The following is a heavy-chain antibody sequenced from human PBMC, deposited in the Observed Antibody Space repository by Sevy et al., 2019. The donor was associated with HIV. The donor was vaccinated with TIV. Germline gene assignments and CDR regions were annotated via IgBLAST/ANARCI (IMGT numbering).Heavy chain of an antibody. Sequence: GGSLRLSCAGSGFSFHAYWMHWVRQAPGKGLEWLANINQDGSTNYYADSVKGRFTISRDNAKNIVYLQMNSLRPEDTGLYYCARAIAAAAGFWGQGTLVTVSS. J-gene: IGHJ4*02. D-gene: IGHD6-13*01. CDR2: INQDGSTN. CDR3: ARAIAAAAGF. V-gene: IGHV3-7*01. CDR1: GFSFHAYW.